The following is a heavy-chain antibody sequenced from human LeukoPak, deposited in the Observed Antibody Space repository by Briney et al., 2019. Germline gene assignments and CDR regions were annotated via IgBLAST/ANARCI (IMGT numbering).Heavy chain of an antibody. Sequence: SETLSLTCSVSGGSMTNLYRTWIRQPPGKGLEWIGDIYTSGSTNYNPSLKSRVTMSVDTSKNQFSLRLSSVTAADTAVYYCARLIAAAGANYFDYWGQGTLVTVSS. J-gene: IGHJ4*02. CDR3: ARLIAAAGANYFDY. D-gene: IGHD6-13*01. V-gene: IGHV4-4*07. CDR2: IYTSGST. CDR1: GGSMTNLY.